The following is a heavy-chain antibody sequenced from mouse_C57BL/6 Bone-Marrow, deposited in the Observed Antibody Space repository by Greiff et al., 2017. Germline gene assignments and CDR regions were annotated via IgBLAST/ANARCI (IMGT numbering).Heavy chain of an antibody. V-gene: IGHV1-81*01. CDR1: GYTFTSYG. Sequence: VQLQQSGAELARPGASVKLSCKASGYTFTSYGISWVKQRTGQGLEWIGEIYPRSGNTYYHEKFKGKATLTADKSSSTAYMELRSLTSEDSSVYFCASLLLRYSYYYAMDYWGQGTSVTVSS. J-gene: IGHJ4*01. CDR3: ASLLLRYSYYYAMDY. CDR2: IYPRSGNT. D-gene: IGHD1-1*01.